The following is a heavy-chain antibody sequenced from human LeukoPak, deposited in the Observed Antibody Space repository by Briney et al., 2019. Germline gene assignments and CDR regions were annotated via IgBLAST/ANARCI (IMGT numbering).Heavy chain of an antibody. Sequence: ASVKVSCKASGGTFSSYAISWVRQAPGQGLEWMGGIIPIFGTANYAQKFQGRVTITADESTSTAYMELSSLRSEDTAVYYCARDRAIVATNYFDYCGQGTLVTVSS. J-gene: IGHJ4*02. CDR3: ARDRAIVATNYFDY. V-gene: IGHV1-69*13. D-gene: IGHD5-12*01. CDR1: GGTFSSYA. CDR2: IIPIFGTA.